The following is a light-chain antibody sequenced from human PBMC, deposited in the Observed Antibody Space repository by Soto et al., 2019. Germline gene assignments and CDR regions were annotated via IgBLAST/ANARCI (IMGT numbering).Light chain of an antibody. CDR2: SSN. Sequence: QSVLTQPPSASGTPGQRVTISCSGSSSNIGSNTVNWYQQLPGTAPKLLIYSSNQRPSGVPDRFSGSKSGTSGSLAISGLQSEDEADYYCAAWDDSLNGYVFGTGTKVTV. J-gene: IGLJ1*01. CDR1: SSNIGSNT. V-gene: IGLV1-44*01. CDR3: AAWDDSLNGYV.